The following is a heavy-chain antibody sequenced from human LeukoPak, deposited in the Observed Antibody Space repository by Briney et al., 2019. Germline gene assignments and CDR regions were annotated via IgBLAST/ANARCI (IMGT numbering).Heavy chain of an antibody. CDR3: ARLYDSSGYGAFDI. Sequence: GGSLRLSCAASGSTVSSNYMSWVRQAPGKGLEWVSVIYSGGNTYYPDSVKGRFTISRDNSENTLYLQMNSLRAEDTAVYYCARLYDSSGYGAFDIWGQGTMVTVSS. V-gene: IGHV3-66*01. CDR1: GSTVSSNY. J-gene: IGHJ3*02. D-gene: IGHD3-22*01. CDR2: IYSGGNT.